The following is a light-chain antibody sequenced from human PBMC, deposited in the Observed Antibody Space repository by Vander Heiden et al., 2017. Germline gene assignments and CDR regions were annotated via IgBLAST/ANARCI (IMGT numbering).Light chain of an antibody. CDR1: QSHLHSNGYNY. CDR2: MGS. CDR3: MQDLHSPFT. V-gene: IGKV2-28*01. J-gene: IGKJ3*01. Sequence: DIVMTQSPLAPPVSAGETASISCSSGQSHLHSNGYNYLDWYLQKPGQSRQLLIYMGSNRASGVPDRFRGSRSDTDFRLKISRVEAEDVGDYFCMQDLHSPFTFGPGTKAAI.